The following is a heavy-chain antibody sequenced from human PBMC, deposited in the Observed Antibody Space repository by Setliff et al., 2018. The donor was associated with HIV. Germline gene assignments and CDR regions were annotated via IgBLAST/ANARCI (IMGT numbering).Heavy chain of an antibody. D-gene: IGHD7-27*01. J-gene: IGHJ4*02. V-gene: IGHV4-4*07. CDR1: GGAMNNNY. Sequence: PSETLSLTCTVSGGAMNNNYWSWIRQPAGKGLEWIGRIYIRGTNYNPSLKTRLTMSLDTSSNQFSLNLNSVTAADTAVYYCARGSWGTQSSDYWGQGTLVTVLL. CDR2: IYIRGT. CDR3: ARGSWGTQSSDY.